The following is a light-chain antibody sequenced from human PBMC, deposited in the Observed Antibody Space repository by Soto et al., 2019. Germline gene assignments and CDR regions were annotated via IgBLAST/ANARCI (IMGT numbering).Light chain of an antibody. J-gene: IGKJ1*01. CDR1: QSVSSTY. CDR2: GAS. Sequence: EIVLTQSPGTLSLSPGERATLSCRASQSVSSTYLAWYQHKLGQAPRLLIYGASSKASGIPDRFSGSGSGTHFTLTISRLEPEDFAVYYCQQYGSSPRSCGQGPKVEVK. V-gene: IGKV3-20*01. CDR3: QQYGSSPRS.